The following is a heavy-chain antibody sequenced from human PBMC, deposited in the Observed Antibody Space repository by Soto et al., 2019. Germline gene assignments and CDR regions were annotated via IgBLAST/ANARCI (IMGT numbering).Heavy chain of an antibody. V-gene: IGHV1-2*04. J-gene: IGHJ3*02. D-gene: IGHD2-15*01. Sequence: ASVKVSCKAPGGTFSSYAISWVRQAPGQGLEWMGGINPNSGGTNYAQKFQGWVTMTRDTSISTAYMELSRLRSDDTAVYYCARGGYCSGGSCYPGAFDIWGQGTMVTVSS. CDR2: INPNSGGT. CDR3: ARGGYCSGGSCYPGAFDI. CDR1: GGTFSSYA.